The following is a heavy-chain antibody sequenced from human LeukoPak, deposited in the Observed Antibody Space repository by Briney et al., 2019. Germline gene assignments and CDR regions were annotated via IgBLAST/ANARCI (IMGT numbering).Heavy chain of an antibody. CDR2: ISAYNGNT. V-gene: IGHV1-18*01. CDR3: AIRYGSGEKYYYYYYMDV. D-gene: IGHD3-10*01. J-gene: IGHJ6*03. CDR1: GYTFTSYG. Sequence: GASVKVSCKASGYTFTSYGISWVRQAPGQGLEWMRWISAYNGNTNYAQKLQGRVTMTRNTSISTAYMELSSLRSEDTAVYYCAIRYGSGEKYYYYYYMDVWGKGTTVTVSS.